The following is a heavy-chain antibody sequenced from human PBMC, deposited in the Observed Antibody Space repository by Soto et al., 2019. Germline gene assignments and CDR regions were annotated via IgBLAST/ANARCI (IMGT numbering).Heavy chain of an antibody. V-gene: IGHV4-59*08. J-gene: IGHJ4*02. CDR3: TRSHYFDY. CDR2: VYYSGST. Sequence: QVQLQESGPGLVKPSETLSLTCTVSGGSINNYYWSWIRQPPGKGLEWIGHVYYSGSTHYNPSLKSRVTMSVDASRNLFSLKLSSVTAADPAVYFCTRSHYFDYWGQGALVTVSS. CDR1: GGSINNYY.